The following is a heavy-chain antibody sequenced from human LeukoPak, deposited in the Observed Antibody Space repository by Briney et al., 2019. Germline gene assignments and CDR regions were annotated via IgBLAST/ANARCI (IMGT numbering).Heavy chain of an antibody. J-gene: IGHJ4*02. D-gene: IGHD2-21*01. V-gene: IGHV3-23*01. CDR3: AKAPVTSCRGAYCYPFDS. CDR1: GFTLSTYA. Sequence: GGSLRLSCAASGFTLSTYAMSWVRQTPGKGLEWVAATSSSDAGTYYADSVRGRFTISRGNSKNTLYLQMNSLRAEDAAVYFCAKAPVTSCRGAYCYPFDSWGQGTLVTVSS. CDR2: TSSSDAGT.